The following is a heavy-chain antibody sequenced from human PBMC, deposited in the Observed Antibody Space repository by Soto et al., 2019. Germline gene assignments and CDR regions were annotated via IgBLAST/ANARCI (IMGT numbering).Heavy chain of an antibody. V-gene: IGHV1-69*02. CDR3: ATSYGSGYRAFDY. D-gene: IGHD5-18*01. Sequence: QVQLVQSGAAVRKPGSAVRVSCKASADTFNFYTINWVRQAPGLGLEWVGRVNPILTMSNSARNFEGRVTITADKSTTTAYMELRSLRSDDTAIYYCATSYGSGYRAFDYWGQGALVTVSS. CDR1: ADTFNFYT. CDR2: VNPILTMS. J-gene: IGHJ4*02.